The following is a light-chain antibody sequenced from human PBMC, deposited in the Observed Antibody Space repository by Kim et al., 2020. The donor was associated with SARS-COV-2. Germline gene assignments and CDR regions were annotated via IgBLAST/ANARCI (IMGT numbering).Light chain of an antibody. CDR2: GAS. CDR1: HNISSSY. J-gene: IGKJ2*01. CDR3: QQYGSSPKT. V-gene: IGKV3-20*01. Sequence: APGEKHSLSCRASHNISSSYLARYQQKPGHAPRLRIYGASSRATGIPDRVSGSGSGTYFTLTISRLEPEDFAVYYCQQYGSSPKTFGQGTKLEI.